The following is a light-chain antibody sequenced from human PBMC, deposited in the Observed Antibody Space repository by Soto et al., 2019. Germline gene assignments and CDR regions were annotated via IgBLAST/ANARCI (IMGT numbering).Light chain of an antibody. CDR2: GAS. CDR3: QQYGSSPET. J-gene: IGKJ1*01. CDR1: QSVSSSY. V-gene: IGKV3-20*01. Sequence: EVVLPQSPGTLSLTPGGRATLSCRASQSVSSSYLAWYQQKPGQAPRLLIYGASSRATGIPDRFSGSGSGTDFTLTISRLEPEDFAVYYCQQYGSSPETFGQGTKVDIK.